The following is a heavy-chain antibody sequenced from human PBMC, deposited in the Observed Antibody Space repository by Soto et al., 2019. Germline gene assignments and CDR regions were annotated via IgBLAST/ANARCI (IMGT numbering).Heavy chain of an antibody. CDR1: AGSVSSGSYY. Sequence: ETLSLTCTVCAGSVSSGSYYWSWIRQPPGKGLEGIGYIYYSGSTNYNPSLKSRVTISVDTSKNQFSLKLSSVTAADTAVYYCARETYYYDSSGYFSKPFDYWGQGTLVTVSS. V-gene: IGHV4-61*01. CDR3: ARETYYYDSSGYFSKPFDY. D-gene: IGHD3-22*01. CDR2: IYYSGST. J-gene: IGHJ4*02.